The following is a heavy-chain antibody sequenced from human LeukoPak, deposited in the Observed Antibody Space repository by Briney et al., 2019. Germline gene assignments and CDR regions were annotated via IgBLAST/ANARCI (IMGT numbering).Heavy chain of an antibody. V-gene: IGHV1-2*02. Sequence: GASVKVSCKASGYTFTGYYMHWVRQAPGQGLEWMGWINPNSGGTNYAQKFQGRVTMTRDMSITTAYMELRRLRSDDTAVYYCAGSRDGNNFLPYYFDYWGQGTLVTVSS. CDR2: INPNSGGT. D-gene: IGHD5-24*01. J-gene: IGHJ4*02. CDR3: AGSRDGNNFLPYYFDY. CDR1: GYTFTGYY.